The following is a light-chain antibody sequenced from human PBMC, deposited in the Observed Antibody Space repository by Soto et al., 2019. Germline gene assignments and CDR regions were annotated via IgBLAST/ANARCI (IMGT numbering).Light chain of an antibody. V-gene: IGKV1-17*01. CDR2: AAS. CDR3: VQHNSYPSA. J-gene: IGKJ4*01. Sequence: DIQMTQSPSSLSASVGDRVTITCRARQGIRNDLGWYQQKPEKAPQSLIYAASSFQSGVPSRLSGSGSGTHCALRISSLQTEDVATYYCVQHNSYPSAFGGGTKVDIK. CDR1: QGIRND.